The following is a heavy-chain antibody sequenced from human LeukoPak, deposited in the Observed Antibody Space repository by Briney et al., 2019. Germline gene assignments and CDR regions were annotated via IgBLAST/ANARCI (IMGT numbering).Heavy chain of an antibody. V-gene: IGHV3-30-3*01. CDR2: ISHDVNNK. J-gene: IGHJ4*02. D-gene: IGHD3-9*01. Sequence: PGGSLRLSCVASGFTFSSYAVHWVRQAPGKGLGWVAVISHDVNNKYYADSVKGRFTISRDNSKNTLYLQMNSLRVEDTALYYCARDGYDILTGYYAYHFDYWGQGTLVTVSS. CDR1: GFTFSSYA. CDR3: ARDGYDILTGYYAYHFDY.